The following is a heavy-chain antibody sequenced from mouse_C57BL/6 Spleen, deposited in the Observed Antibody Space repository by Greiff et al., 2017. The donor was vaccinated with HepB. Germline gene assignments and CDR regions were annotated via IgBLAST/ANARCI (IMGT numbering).Heavy chain of an antibody. CDR1: GYTFTEYT. CDR2: FYPGSGSI. D-gene: IGHD3-2*02. J-gene: IGHJ4*01. Sequence: QVQLKQSGAELVKPGASVKLSCKASGYTFTEYTIHWVKQRSGQGLEWIGWFYPGSGSIKYNEKFKDKATLTADKSSSTVYMELSRLTSEDSAVYFCARHEEGLRLQGLGYAMDYWGQGTSVTVSS. CDR3: ARHEEGLRLQGLGYAMDY. V-gene: IGHV1-62-2*01.